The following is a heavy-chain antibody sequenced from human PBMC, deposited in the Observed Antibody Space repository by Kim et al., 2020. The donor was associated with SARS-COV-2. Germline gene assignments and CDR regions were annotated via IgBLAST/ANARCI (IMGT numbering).Heavy chain of an antibody. D-gene: IGHD3-10*01. V-gene: IGHV3-30*18. CDR1: GFTFSSYG. CDR2: ISYDGSNK. Sequence: GGSLRLSCAASGFTFSSYGMHWVRQAPGKGLEWVAVISYDGSNKYYADSVKGRFTISRDNSKNTLYLQMNSLRAEDTAVYYCAKSLWFGELLIGPGGDAFDIWGQGTMVTVSS. J-gene: IGHJ3*02. CDR3: AKSLWFGELLIGPGGDAFDI.